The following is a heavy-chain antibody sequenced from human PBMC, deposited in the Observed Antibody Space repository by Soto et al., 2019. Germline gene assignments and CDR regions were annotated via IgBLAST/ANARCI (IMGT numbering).Heavy chain of an antibody. CDR1: GGSISSGDYY. J-gene: IGHJ5*02. D-gene: IGHD3-3*01. CDR3: ARTRITIFGVVTPGWFDP. Sequence: QVQLQESGPGLVKPSQTLSLTCTVSGGSISSGDYYWSWIRQPPGKGLEWIGYIYYSGSTYYNPSLKSRVTISVDTSKNQFSLKLSSVTAADTAVYYCARTRITIFGVVTPGWFDPWGQGTLVTVSS. V-gene: IGHV4-30-4*01. CDR2: IYYSGST.